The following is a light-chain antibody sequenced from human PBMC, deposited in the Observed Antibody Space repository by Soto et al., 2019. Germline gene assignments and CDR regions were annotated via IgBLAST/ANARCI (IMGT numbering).Light chain of an antibody. V-gene: IGLV2-23*01. CDR2: EGT. CDR3: CSYRSTFSV. J-gene: IGLJ3*02. CDR1: SSDFGTYSF. Sequence: QSALSQPASVSGAPGQSITISCTGTSSDFGTYSFFSWYQHHPGKAPKLIIYEGTKRPSGVSNRFSGSKSGNTASLTVSGLQAEDEADYFCCSYRSTFSVFGGGTQLTLL.